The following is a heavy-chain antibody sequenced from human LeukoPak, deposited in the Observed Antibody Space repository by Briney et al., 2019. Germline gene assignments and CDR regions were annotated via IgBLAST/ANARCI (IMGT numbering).Heavy chain of an antibody. CDR3: ARGYSSIWYYYYYYMDV. CDR1: GYTFTSYD. CDR2: MNPNSGNT. D-gene: IGHD6-13*01. J-gene: IGHJ6*03. Sequence: ASVKVSCKASGYTFTSYDINWVRQATGQGREWMGWMNPNSGNTGYAQKFHGIVTMTRNTSISTAYMELSSLRSDDTAVYYCARGYSSIWYYYYYYMDVWGKGTTVTVSS. V-gene: IGHV1-8*01.